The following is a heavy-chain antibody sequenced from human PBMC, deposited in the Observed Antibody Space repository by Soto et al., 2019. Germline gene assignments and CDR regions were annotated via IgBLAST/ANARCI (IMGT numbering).Heavy chain of an antibody. CDR3: ARSIMITFGGVIVIPDYNYMDV. V-gene: IGHV1-18*01. CDR1: GYTFTSYG. Sequence: QVQLVQSGAEVKKPGASVKVSCKASGYTFTSYGISWVRQAPGQGLEWMGWISAYNGNTNYAQKLQGRVTMTTDTSTSTGYMELRSLRSDDTAVYYCARSIMITFGGVIVIPDYNYMDVWGKGTTVTVSS. D-gene: IGHD3-16*02. J-gene: IGHJ6*03. CDR2: ISAYNGNT.